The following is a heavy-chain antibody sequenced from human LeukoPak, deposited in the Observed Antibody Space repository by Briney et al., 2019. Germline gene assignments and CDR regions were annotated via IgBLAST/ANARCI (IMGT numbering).Heavy chain of an antibody. CDR2: IYYSGST. V-gene: IGHV4-39*01. CDR1: GGSISSSNYY. J-gene: IGHJ2*01. D-gene: IGHD1-26*01. Sequence: SETLSLTCTVSGGSISSSNYYWGWIRQPPGKGLEWVGSIYYSGSTYYNPSLKSRVTISVDTSKYQFSLRLRSVTAADTAVYYCASMSYGSYWYFDLWGRGTLVTVSS. CDR3: ASMSYGSYWYFDL.